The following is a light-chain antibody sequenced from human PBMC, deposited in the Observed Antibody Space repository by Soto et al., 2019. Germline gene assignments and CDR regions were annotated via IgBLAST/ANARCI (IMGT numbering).Light chain of an antibody. Sequence: FPLTQPASVSISLGQSIPISCTVTRGDIDGYNYDSWYLHHPGETPKLMIFDVSNQPSGVSNLFSGSSCGYPASLPISRLLPEGEADYYCSSNTTSNTRHIGFGTGTKGTV. V-gene: IGLV2-14*03. J-gene: IGLJ1*01. CDR3: SSNTTSNTRHIG. CDR2: DVS. CDR1: RGDIDGYNY.